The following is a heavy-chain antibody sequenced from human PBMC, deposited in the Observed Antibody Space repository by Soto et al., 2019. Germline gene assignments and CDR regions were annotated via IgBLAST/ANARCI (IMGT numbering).Heavy chain of an antibody. V-gene: IGHV4-34*01. CDR3: ARVGIQLWTHFDY. CDR1: GGSFSGYY. Sequence: PSETLSLTCAVYGGSFSGYYWSWIRQPPGKGLEWIGEINHSGSTNYNPSLKSRVTISVDTSKNQFSPKLSSVTAADTAVYYCARVGIQLWTHFDYWGQGTLVTVSS. D-gene: IGHD5-18*01. J-gene: IGHJ4*02. CDR2: INHSGST.